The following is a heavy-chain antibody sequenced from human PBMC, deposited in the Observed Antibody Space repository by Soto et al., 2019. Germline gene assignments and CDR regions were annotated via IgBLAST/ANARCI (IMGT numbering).Heavy chain of an antibody. CDR1: GGSISSSSYY. J-gene: IGHJ5*02. D-gene: IGHD2-21*02. V-gene: IGHV4-39*01. CDR3: ARHIVVVTARGYWFDP. Sequence: SETLSLTCTVSGGSISSSSYYWGWIRQPPGKGLEWIGSIYYSGSTSYNPSLKSRVTISVDTSKSQFSLKLSSVTAADTAVYYCARHIVVVTARGYWFDPWGQGTLVTVS. CDR2: IYYSGST.